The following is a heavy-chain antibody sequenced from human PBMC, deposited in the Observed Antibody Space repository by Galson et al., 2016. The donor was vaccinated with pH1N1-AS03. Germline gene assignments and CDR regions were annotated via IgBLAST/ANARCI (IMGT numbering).Heavy chain of an antibody. CDR2: IPYDGNNK. CDR1: GSSFSSYG. Sequence: LRLSCAASGSSFSSYGMHWARQAPGKGLEWVAFIPYDGNNKYYSDSVKGRFTISRDNSKNTVYLQMNSLRAEDTAVYYCAKDHSNFYGMDVWGQGTTVTVSS. J-gene: IGHJ6*02. D-gene: IGHD4-11*01. CDR3: AKDHSNFYGMDV. V-gene: IGHV3-30*02.